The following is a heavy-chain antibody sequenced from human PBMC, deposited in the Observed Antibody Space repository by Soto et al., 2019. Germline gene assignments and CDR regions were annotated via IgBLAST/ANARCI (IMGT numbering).Heavy chain of an antibody. CDR2: INAGNGNT. Sequence: ASVKVSCKASGYIFTSYAMHWVHQAPGQRLEWMGWINAGNGNTKYSQKFQGRVTITKDTSTGTAYMELSSLRSEDTAVYYCATVAVPCIAVVVFPEYYFDYWGQGTLVTVSS. D-gene: IGHD6-19*01. J-gene: IGHJ4*02. V-gene: IGHV1-3*01. CDR1: GYIFTSYA. CDR3: ATVAVPCIAVVVFPEYYFDY.